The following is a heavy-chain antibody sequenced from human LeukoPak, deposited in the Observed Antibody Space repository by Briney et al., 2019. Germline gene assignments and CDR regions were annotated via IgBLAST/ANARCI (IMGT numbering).Heavy chain of an antibody. CDR2: IYHSGST. CDR1: GGSISTYY. J-gene: IGHJ1*01. CDR3: ARGGATRLHFQN. D-gene: IGHD6-6*01. V-gene: IGHV4-59*01. Sequence: SETLSLTCTVSGGSISTYYWNWIRQPPGKGLEWIGYIYHSGSTNYNPSLQSRVTISVDTSKNQFSLNLNSVTAADTAVYYCARGGATRLHFQNWGQGTLVTVSS.